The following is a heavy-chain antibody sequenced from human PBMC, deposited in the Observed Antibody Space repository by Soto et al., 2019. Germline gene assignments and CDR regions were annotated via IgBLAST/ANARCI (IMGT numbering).Heavy chain of an antibody. J-gene: IGHJ5*02. D-gene: IGHD2-2*01. V-gene: IGHV4-38-2*02. CDR3: SRDPSQLENMFYL. CDR1: GYSISSVYT. CDR2: LYHGGSK. Sequence: SETLSLTCGVSGYSISSVYTWGWLRVPPGKGLEWIGSLYHGGSKYYNPSLKSRATISVDTSKNQLSLKVTSVTAADTAVYYCSRDPSQLENMFYLWGQGTLVIVSS.